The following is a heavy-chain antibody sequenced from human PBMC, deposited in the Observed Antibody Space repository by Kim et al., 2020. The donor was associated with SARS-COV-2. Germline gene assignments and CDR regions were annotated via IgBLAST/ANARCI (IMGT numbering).Heavy chain of an antibody. J-gene: IGHJ4*02. D-gene: IGHD2-21*01. Sequence: SETLSLTCTVSGGSITSYYWSWIRQSPGKALEWIGYIYYTGNPEYNPSLRSRVTISMDTSKNQFSLSLTSVTAADTAIYYCARGEGGIIPYPFDYWGQGT. V-gene: IGHV4-59*13. CDR3: ARGEGGIIPYPFDY. CDR1: GGSITSYY. CDR2: IYYTGNP.